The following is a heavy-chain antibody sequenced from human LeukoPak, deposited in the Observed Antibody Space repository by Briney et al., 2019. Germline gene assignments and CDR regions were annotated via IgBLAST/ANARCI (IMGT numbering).Heavy chain of an antibody. Sequence: PSETLSLTCTVSGGSISSGGYYWSWIRQHPGKGLEWIGYVYHSGVTYYNPSLMSRVTISVDTSKNQFSLKLSSVTAADTAVYYCARGGDYSNLDYWGQGTLVTVSS. CDR2: VYHSGVT. CDR3: ARGGDYSNLDY. V-gene: IGHV4-31*03. D-gene: IGHD4-11*01. CDR1: GGSISSGGYY. J-gene: IGHJ4*02.